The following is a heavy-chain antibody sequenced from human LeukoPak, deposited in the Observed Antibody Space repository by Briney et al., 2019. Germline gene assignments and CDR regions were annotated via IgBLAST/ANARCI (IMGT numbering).Heavy chain of an antibody. V-gene: IGHV3-23*01. D-gene: IGHD4/OR15-4a*01. CDR2: IVRSDSK. CDR3: AKDGAAMDRTPCDC. J-gene: IGHJ4*02. CDR1: GCTFTIYA. Sequence: GGSLTLFCAPSGCTFTIYAMSWARQAPGKGLEWVSVIVRSDSKYYADSVKGRFTISRDNPKNTLYLQMNSLRAEDTAVYYCAKDGAAMDRTPCDCWGQGSLVTVSS.